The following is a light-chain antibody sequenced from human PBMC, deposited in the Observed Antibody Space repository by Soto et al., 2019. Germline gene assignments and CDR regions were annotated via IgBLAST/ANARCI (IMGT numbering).Light chain of an antibody. CDR3: QHYNSYSEA. CDR2: KAS. V-gene: IGKV1-5*03. J-gene: IGKJ1*01. Sequence: DIHMTQSPSTLSGSVGDRVTITCRASQTISSWLAWYRQKPGKAPKLLIYKASTLKSGVPSRFSGSGSGTEFTLTISSLQPDDFATYYCQHYNSYSEAFGQGTKVDI. CDR1: QTISSW.